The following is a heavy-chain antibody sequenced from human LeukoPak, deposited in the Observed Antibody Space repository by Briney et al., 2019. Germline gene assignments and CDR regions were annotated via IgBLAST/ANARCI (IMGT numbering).Heavy chain of an antibody. CDR3: ASKAGLGYCSGGSCDYYYGMDV. D-gene: IGHD2-15*01. J-gene: IGHJ6*02. V-gene: IGHV1-3*01. CDR2: INAGNGNT. Sequence: ASVKVSCKASGYTFTSYDTNWVRQATGQRLEWMGWINAGNGNTKYSQKFQGRVTITRDTSASTAYMELSSLRSEDTAVYYCASKAGLGYCSGGSCDYYYGMDVWGQGTTVTVSS. CDR1: GYTFTSYD.